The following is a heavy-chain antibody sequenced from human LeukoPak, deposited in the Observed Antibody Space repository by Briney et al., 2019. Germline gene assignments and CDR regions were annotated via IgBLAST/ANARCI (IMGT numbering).Heavy chain of an antibody. V-gene: IGHV3-30*02. Sequence: GGSLRLSCAASGFTFSSYGMHWVRQAPGKGLEWVAFIRYDGSNKYYADSVKGRFTITRDNSKNTLYLQMNSLRAEDTALYYCAKDYDDKFDYWGQGTLVTVSS. CDR1: GFTFSSYG. CDR2: IRYDGSNK. CDR3: AKDYDDKFDY. D-gene: IGHD3-9*01. J-gene: IGHJ4*02.